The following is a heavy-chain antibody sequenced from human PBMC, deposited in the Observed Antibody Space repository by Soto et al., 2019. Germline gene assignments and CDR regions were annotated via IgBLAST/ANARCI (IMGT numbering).Heavy chain of an antibody. V-gene: IGHV1-2*04. CDR3: ARERKIDKCSWSGYLFDNYYYYGMDV. CDR2: INPNSGGT. Sequence: ASVKVSCKASGYTFTGYYMHWVRQAPGQGLEWMGWINPNSGGTNYAQKFQGWVTMTRDTSISTAYMELSRLRSDDTAVYYCARERKIDKCSWSGYLFDNYYYYGMDVWGQGTTVTVSS. D-gene: IGHD3-3*01. J-gene: IGHJ6*02. CDR1: GYTFTGYY.